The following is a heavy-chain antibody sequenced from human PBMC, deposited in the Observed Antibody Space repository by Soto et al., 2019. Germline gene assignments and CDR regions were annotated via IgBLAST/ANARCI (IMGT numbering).Heavy chain of an antibody. CDR2: ISANNGNT. D-gene: IGHD1-1*01. CDR3: ARGRYGDY. J-gene: IGHJ4*02. Sequence: QVHLVQSGAEVKKPGASVKVSCKGSGYGFTTYGITWVRQAPGQGLEWMAWISANNGNTNYAQKLQGRVTVTRDTPPRTAYMELRSLRSDDTAVYYCARGRYGDYWGQGALVTVSS. V-gene: IGHV1-18*01. CDR1: GYGFTTYG.